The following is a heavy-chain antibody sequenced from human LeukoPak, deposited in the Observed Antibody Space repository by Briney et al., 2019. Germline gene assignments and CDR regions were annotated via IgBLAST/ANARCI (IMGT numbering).Heavy chain of an antibody. J-gene: IGHJ4*02. D-gene: IGHD6-13*01. CDR1: GGSISSSSYY. V-gene: IGHV4-39*07. CDR2: IYYSGST. CDR3: ARSSSWYRFDY. Sequence: SETLSLTCTVSGGSISSSSYYWGWLRQPPGKGLEWIGSIYYSGSTYYNPSLKSRVTISVDTSKNQFSLKLSSVTAADTAVYYCARSSSWYRFDYWGQGTLVTVSS.